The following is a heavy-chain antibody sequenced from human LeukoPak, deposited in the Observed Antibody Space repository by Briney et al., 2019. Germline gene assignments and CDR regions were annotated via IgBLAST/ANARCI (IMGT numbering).Heavy chain of an antibody. CDR1: GGSISSSHW. CDR2: IHHSGGT. Sequence: PSGTLSLTCTVSGGSISSSHWWGWVRQPPGKGLEWLGEIHHSGGTNYNPSLKSRVTISVDTSKNQFSLKLSSVTAADTAVYYCARGRNTYYYDSSGYYWGQGTLVTVSS. J-gene: IGHJ4*02. CDR3: ARGRNTYYYDSSGYY. V-gene: IGHV4-4*02. D-gene: IGHD3-22*01.